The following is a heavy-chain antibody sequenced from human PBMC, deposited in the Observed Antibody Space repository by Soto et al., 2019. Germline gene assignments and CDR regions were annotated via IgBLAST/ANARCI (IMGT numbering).Heavy chain of an antibody. D-gene: IGHD2-15*01. V-gene: IGHV3-30*18. CDR1: GFTFSSYG. Sequence: QVQLVESGGGVVQPGRSLRLSCAASGFTFSSYGMHWVRQAPGKGLAWVAVISYDGSNKYYADSVKGRFTISRDNSKNTLYLQMNSLRAEDTAVYYCAKGRGSEYCSGGSCYDHDAFDIWGQGTMVTVSS. J-gene: IGHJ3*02. CDR2: ISYDGSNK. CDR3: AKGRGSEYCSGGSCYDHDAFDI.